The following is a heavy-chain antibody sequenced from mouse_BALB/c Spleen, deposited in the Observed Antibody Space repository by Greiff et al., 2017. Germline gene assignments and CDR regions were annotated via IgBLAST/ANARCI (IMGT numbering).Heavy chain of an antibody. CDR2: IWGDGST. CDR1: GFSLTGYG. CDR3: ARDEVRRTGYYAMDY. J-gene: IGHJ4*01. D-gene: IGHD2-14*01. Sequence: QVHVKQSGPGLVAPSQSLSITCTVSGFSLTGYGVNWVRQPPGKGLEWLGMIWGDGSTDYNSALKSRLSISKDNSKSQVFLKMNSLQTDDTARYYCARDEVRRTGYYAMDYWGQGTSVTVSS. V-gene: IGHV2-6-7*01.